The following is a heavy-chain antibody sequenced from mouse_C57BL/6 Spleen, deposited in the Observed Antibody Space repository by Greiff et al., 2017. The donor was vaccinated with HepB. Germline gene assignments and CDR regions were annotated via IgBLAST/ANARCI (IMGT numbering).Heavy chain of an antibody. Sequence: VQLKESGGGLVKPGGSLKLSCAASGFTFSDYGMHWVRQAPEKGLEWVAYISSGSSTIYYADTVKGRFTISRDNAKNTLFLQMTSLRSEDTAMYYCAIYYGLYFDYWGQGTTLTVSS. CDR2: ISSGSSTI. J-gene: IGHJ2*01. CDR3: AIYYGLYFDY. D-gene: IGHD1-1*01. CDR1: GFTFSDYG. V-gene: IGHV5-17*01.